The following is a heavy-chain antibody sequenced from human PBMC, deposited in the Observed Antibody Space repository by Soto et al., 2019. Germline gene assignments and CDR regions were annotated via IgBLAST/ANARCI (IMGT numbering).Heavy chain of an antibody. CDR2: IYYSGTT. CDR1: GGSISSGNYY. D-gene: IGHD1-26*01. V-gene: IGHV4-31*03. CDR3: ATFFGSTASSWFDP. J-gene: IGHJ5*02. Sequence: QVQLQESGPGLVKPSQTLSLTCTVSGGSISSGNYYWTWIRQHPGKGLEWIGYIYYSGTTYYNPSLKSRVTMSLDTSKNQFSLKLSSVTAADTAVYYCATFFGSTASSWFDPWGQGILVTVSS.